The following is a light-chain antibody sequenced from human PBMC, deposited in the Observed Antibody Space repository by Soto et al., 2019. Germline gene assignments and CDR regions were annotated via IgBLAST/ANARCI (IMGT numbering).Light chain of an antibody. CDR2: TAS. J-gene: IGKJ2*01. V-gene: IGKV3-20*01. Sequence: EIVLTQSPGTLSLSPGERATLSCTASQSVSSSYLAWFQQKPGQAPRLLIYTASNRATGIPDRFSGSGSGTDFTLTISRLEPEDFAVYYCHQYGSSPYTFGQGTKLEVK. CDR3: HQYGSSPYT. CDR1: QSVSSSY.